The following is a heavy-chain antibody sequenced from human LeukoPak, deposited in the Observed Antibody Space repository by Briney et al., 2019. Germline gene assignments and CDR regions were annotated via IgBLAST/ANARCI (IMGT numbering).Heavy chain of an antibody. D-gene: IGHD2-2*01. V-gene: IGHV3-11*01. CDR3: ASPPIARYCSSTSCYAGRGFVDY. Sequence: GGSLRLSCAASGFIISDYYMNWIRQVPGKGLEWVSHISGGGTTMYYADSVKGRFTISRDNAKNSLYLQMNSLRAEDTAVYYCASPPIARYCSSTSCYAGRGFVDYWGQGTLVTVSS. CDR2: ISGGGTTM. J-gene: IGHJ4*02. CDR1: GFIISDYY.